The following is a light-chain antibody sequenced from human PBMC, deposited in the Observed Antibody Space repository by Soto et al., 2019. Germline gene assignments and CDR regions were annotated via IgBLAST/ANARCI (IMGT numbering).Light chain of an antibody. Sequence: EIVLTQSPATLSLSPGERASLSCRASQSVGTYLAWYQQKPGQAARLLIYDASNRATGIPARFSGSGSGTAFTLTITSLEPEDFAVYYCQQRSDWLTFGGGTKVEIK. CDR2: DAS. V-gene: IGKV3-11*01. CDR3: QQRSDWLT. J-gene: IGKJ4*01. CDR1: QSVGTY.